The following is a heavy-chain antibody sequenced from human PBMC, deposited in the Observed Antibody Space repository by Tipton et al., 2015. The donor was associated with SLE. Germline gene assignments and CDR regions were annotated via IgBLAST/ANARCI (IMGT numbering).Heavy chain of an antibody. J-gene: IGHJ4*02. V-gene: IGHV4-34*01. Sequence: TLSLTCAVYGGSFSGYYWSWIRQPPGKGLEWIGEINHSGSTNYNPSLKSRVTISVDTSKNQSSLKLSSVTAADTAVYYCATGVSPFDYWGQGTLVTVSS. D-gene: IGHD7-27*01. CDR3: ATGVSPFDY. CDR2: INHSGST. CDR1: GGSFSGYY.